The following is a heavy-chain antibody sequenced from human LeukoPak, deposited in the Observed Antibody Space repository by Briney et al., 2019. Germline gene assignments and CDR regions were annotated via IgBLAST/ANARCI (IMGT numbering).Heavy chain of an antibody. J-gene: IGHJ3*02. D-gene: IGHD3-10*01. CDR3: ARRFRTSASGILHHDAYDI. Sequence: PSETLSLTCTVSGGSITDHFWGWLRHTPGMGLEWIGHIYGSPTYNPSPKSRVTISDDTSENQIFPQMTSVTAADTAIYYCARRFRTSASGILHHDAYDIWGPGTEVIVSS. CDR2: IYGSP. CDR1: GGSITDHF. V-gene: IGHV4-4*09.